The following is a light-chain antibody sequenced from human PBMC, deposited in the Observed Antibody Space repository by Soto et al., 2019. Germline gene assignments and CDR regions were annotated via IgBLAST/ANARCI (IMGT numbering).Light chain of an antibody. CDR1: RGHSGYI. V-gene: IGLV4-60*03. CDR2: IEGSGSY. J-gene: IGLJ2*01. Sequence: QLVLTQSSSASVSLGSSVKLTCTLSRGHSGYIIGWHQQQPGKAPRYLMKIEGSGSYDRGSGVPDRFSGSSSGADRYLTISNLQSEDEADYYCETWDSHTRVFGGGTQLTVL. CDR3: ETWDSHTRV.